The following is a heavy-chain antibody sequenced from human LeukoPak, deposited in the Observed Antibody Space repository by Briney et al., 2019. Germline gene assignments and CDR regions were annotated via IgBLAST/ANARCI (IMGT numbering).Heavy chain of an antibody. CDR3: ARDLDGAWSIDY. CDR2: MHPRDGDT. V-gene: IGHV1-46*01. J-gene: IGHJ4*02. Sequence: ASVKVSCKASGYAFSTRHIHWVRQAPGQGPEWMGIMHPRDGDTKYARQFQGRLTMTRDTSTSTVYMELSSLTSEDTALYYCARDLDGAWSIDYWGQGTLVTVSS. CDR1: GYAFSTRH. D-gene: IGHD3-3*01.